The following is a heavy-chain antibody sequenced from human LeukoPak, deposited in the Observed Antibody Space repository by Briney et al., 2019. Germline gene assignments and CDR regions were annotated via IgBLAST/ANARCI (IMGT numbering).Heavy chain of an antibody. CDR2: INHSGST. J-gene: IGHJ2*01. CDR3: ARDRVEVVSGVIYWYFDL. D-gene: IGHD2-15*01. CDR1: GGSFSGYY. Sequence: SETLSLTCAVYGGSFSGYYWSWIRQPPGKGLEWIGEINHSGSTNYNPSLKSRVTISVDTSKNQFSLKLSSVTAADTARYYCARDRVEVVSGVIYWYFDLWGRGTLVSVSS. V-gene: IGHV4-34*01.